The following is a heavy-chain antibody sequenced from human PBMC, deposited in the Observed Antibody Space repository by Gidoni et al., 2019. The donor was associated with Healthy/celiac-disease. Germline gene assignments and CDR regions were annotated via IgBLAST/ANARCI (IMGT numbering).Heavy chain of an antibody. J-gene: IGHJ4*02. CDR3: AKASSSWYRNHLDY. CDR2: IRDSGGST. D-gene: IGHD6-13*01. Sequence: ELQLLESGGGFVQPGGSLRLSCAASGFTFRIYAMSWVRQAPGKGLEWVAAIRDSGGSTYYADSGKGRFTISRDNSKNTLYLQRNSLRAEDTAVYYCAKASSSWYRNHLDYWGQGTQVTVSS. CDR1: GFTFRIYA. V-gene: IGHV3-23*01.